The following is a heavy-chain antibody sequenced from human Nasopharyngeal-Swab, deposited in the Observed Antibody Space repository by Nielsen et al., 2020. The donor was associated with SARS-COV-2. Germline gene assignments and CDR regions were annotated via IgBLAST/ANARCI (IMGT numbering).Heavy chain of an antibody. Sequence: SGPTLVKPTQTLTLTCSFSGFSLTSSGVGVGWIRQPPGKALEWLALIYWDDDKRYSPSLKSGLTITKDTSKNQVVLTMTNMDPVDTATYYCVRAYGSGGVRYYYYGMDVWGQGTPVTVSS. CDR1: GFSLTSSGVG. CDR3: VRAYGSGGVRYYYYGMDV. CDR2: IYWDDDK. D-gene: IGHD3-10*01. J-gene: IGHJ6*02. V-gene: IGHV2-5*02.